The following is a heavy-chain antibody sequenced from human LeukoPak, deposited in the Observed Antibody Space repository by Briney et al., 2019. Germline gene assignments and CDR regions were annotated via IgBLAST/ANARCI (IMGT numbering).Heavy chain of an antibody. J-gene: IGHJ4*02. CDR3: ASTHHGNDWFCDY. CDR1: VGTFSSYA. D-gene: IGHD3-9*01. CDR2: IILILGLA. V-gene: IGHV1-69*04. Sequence: GASVKVSCKASVGTFSSYAISWVRQAPGQGLEWMGRIILILGLANYAQKFQGRVTITADKSTSTAYMEQSSLRSEDTAVYYYASTHHGNDWFCDYWGQGTLVTVSS.